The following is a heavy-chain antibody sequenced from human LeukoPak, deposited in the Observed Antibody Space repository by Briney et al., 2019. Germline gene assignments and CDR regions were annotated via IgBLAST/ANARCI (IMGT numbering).Heavy chain of an antibody. CDR1: GFTFSTRE. D-gene: IGHD6-6*01. CDR2: IDSSSSSI. CDR3: AKVGRSTRPGY. Sequence: PGGSLRLSCAASGFTFSTREINWVRQAPGKGLEWVSYIDSSSSSIYYADSVKGRFTISRDNAKNSLYLQMNSLRAEDTAVYYCAKVGRSTRPGYWGQGTLVTVSS. J-gene: IGHJ4*02. V-gene: IGHV3-48*03.